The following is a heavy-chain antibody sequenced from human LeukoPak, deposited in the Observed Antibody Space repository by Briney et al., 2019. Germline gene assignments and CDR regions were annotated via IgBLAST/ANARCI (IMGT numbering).Heavy chain of an antibody. D-gene: IGHD6-13*01. Sequence: SETLSLTCAVYGGSFSGYYWSWIRQPPGKGLEWIGEINHSGSTNYNPSLKSRVTISVDTSKNQFSLKLSSVTAADTAVYYCARSSIAAAYAFDIWGQGTMVTVSS. CDR1: GGSFSGYY. J-gene: IGHJ3*02. V-gene: IGHV4-34*01. CDR2: INHSGST. CDR3: ARSSIAAAYAFDI.